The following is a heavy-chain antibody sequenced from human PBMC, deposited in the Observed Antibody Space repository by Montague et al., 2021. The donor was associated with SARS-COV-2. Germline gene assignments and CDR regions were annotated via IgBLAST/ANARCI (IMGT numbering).Heavy chain of an antibody. V-gene: IGHV4-59*08. CDR3: ARLPYILPGYAYFDF. Sequence: SETLSLTCTVSGDPISNYYWSWIRRPPGKGLEWLGYIHYSGSTXXXPSXXXRVTISVDTSKNQFSLRLSSVTAADTAVYYCARLPYILPGYAYFDFWGQGTLVTVSS. CDR1: GDPISNYY. J-gene: IGHJ4*02. CDR2: IHYSGST. D-gene: IGHD3-9*01.